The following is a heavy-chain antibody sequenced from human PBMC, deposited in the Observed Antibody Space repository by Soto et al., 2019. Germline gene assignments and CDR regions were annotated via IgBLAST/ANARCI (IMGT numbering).Heavy chain of an antibody. CDR2: IKSKSDGGTT. D-gene: IGHD2-15*01. CDR3: TTDLWRIAVVVGSTGYFNP. CDR1: GFTFSDAW. V-gene: IGHV3-15*01. Sequence: GGSLRLSCAASGFTFSDAWMSWVRQAPGKGLDWVGRIKSKSDGGTTEYAAPVRGRFTISRDDSKNTLYLHMNSLKTEDTAVYYCTTDLWRIAVVVGSTGYFNPWGQGTPVTVSS. J-gene: IGHJ5*02.